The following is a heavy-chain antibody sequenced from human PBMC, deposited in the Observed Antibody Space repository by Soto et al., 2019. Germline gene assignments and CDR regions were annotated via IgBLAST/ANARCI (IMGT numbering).Heavy chain of an antibody. D-gene: IGHD2-15*01. V-gene: IGHV4-59*01. CDR1: DGSISTYY. CDR2: VYYSGST. J-gene: IGHJ6*02. Sequence: PSETLFLTCSVSDGSISTYYWSWIRQPPGKELAWIGYVYYSGSTNYNPSLKSRATMSVDTSKNQFSLKLNSVTAADTAVYFCARGPGYCSGGACTFYYGLDVWGQGTTVTVSS. CDR3: ARGPGYCSGGACTFYYGLDV.